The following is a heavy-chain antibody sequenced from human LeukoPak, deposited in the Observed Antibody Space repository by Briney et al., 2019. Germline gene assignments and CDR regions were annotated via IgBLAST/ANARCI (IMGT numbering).Heavy chain of an antibody. J-gene: IGHJ4*02. V-gene: IGHV3-21*01. CDR2: ISSSSSYI. CDR1: GFTFSSYS. D-gene: IGHD6-13*01. Sequence: GGSLRLSCAASGFTFSSYSMNWVRQAPGKGLEWVSSISSSSSYIYYADAVKGRFTISRDNAKNSLYLQMNRLSAEDTAVYYCATGAGPNTGYYFDYWGQGTLVTVSS. CDR3: ATGAGPNTGYYFDY.